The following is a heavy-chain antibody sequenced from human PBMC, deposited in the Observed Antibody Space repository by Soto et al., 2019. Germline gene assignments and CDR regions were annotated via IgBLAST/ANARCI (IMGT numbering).Heavy chain of an antibody. J-gene: IGHJ6*02. CDR1: GYPFTGYY. CDR2: VSPKTGET. CDR3: ARGPMWRQVAQDYGMDV. Sequence: QVQLVQSGSEVKKPGASVTVSCKASGYPFTGYYIHWVRQAPGQGPEWMGWVSPKTGETNYVQKFQGMVTMTPETSTSTAYLELPRLRSDDTAVYYCARGPMWRQVAQDYGMDVWGPGTTVTVS. D-gene: IGHD2-15*01. V-gene: IGHV1-2*02.